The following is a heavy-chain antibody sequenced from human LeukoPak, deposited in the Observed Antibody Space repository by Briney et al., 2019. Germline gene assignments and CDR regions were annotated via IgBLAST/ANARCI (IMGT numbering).Heavy chain of an antibody. CDR3: ARCGTPNNYYYYGMDV. V-gene: IGHV3-11*03. J-gene: IGHJ6*02. D-gene: IGHD1-26*01. CDR1: GFTFSDSY. CDR2: ISSSGTYT. Sequence: PGGSLRLSCAASGFTFSDSYMIWIRQAPGKGLEWVSYISSSGTYTNYADSVKGRFTISRDNAKNSLYLQVNSLRAEDTAVYYCARCGTPNNYYYYGMDVWGQGTTVTVSS.